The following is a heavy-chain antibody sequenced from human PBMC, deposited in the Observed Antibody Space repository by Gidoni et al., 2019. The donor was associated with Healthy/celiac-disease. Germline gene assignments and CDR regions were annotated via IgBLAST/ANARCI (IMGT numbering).Heavy chain of an antibody. V-gene: IGHV4-61*02. CDR1: GGSISSGSYY. D-gene: IGHD3-10*01. CDR2: IYTSGST. Sequence: QVQLQESGPGLVKPSQTLSLTCTVSGGSISSGSYYWSWIRQPAGKGLEWIGRIYTSGSTNYNPSLKSRVTISVDTSKNQFSLKLSSVTAADTAVYYCARGYGTDLDYWGQGTLVTVSS. J-gene: IGHJ4*02. CDR3: ARGYGTDLDY.